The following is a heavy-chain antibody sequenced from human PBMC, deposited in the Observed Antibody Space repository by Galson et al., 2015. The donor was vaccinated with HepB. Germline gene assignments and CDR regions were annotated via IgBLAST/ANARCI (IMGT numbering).Heavy chain of an antibody. V-gene: IGHV1-18*04. CDR1: GYSFNSYG. J-gene: IGHJ4*02. CDR3: ARDLGGSHSSYCDH. Sequence: SVKVSCKASGYSFNSYGISWLRQAPGQGLEWVGWVSPYSGNKKFAQKIQGRVTVTKDTSTNTAYMELKSLRSDDTALYFCARDLGGSHSSYCDHWGQGTLVTVSS. CDR2: VSPYSGNK. D-gene: IGHD3-10*01.